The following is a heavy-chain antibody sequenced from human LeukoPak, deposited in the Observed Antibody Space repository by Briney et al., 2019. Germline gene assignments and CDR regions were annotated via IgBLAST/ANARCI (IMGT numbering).Heavy chain of an antibody. V-gene: IGHV1-69*13. Sequence: ASVKVSCKASGGTFSSYAISWVRQAPGQGLEWMGGIIPIFGTANYAQKFQGRVTITADESTSTAYMELSSLRAEDTAVYYCAKDTQGGSHADWYFDLWGRGTLVTVSS. CDR3: AKDTQGGSHADWYFDL. CDR2: IIPIFGTA. D-gene: IGHD1-26*01. J-gene: IGHJ2*01. CDR1: GGTFSSYA.